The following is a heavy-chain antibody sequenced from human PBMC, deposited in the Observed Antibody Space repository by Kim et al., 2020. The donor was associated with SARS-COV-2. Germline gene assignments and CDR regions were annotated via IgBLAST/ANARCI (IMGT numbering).Heavy chain of an antibody. CDR3: ARVNRPTYCGGDCYSGAFDI. D-gene: IGHD2-21*02. CDR1: GYTFTSYA. J-gene: IGHJ3*02. V-gene: IGHV7-4-1*02. Sequence: ASVKVSCKASGYTFTSYAMNWVRQAPGQGLEWMGWINTNTGNPTYAQGFTGRFVFSLDTSVSTAYLQISSLKAEDTAVYYCARVNRPTYCGGDCYSGAFDIWGQGTMVTVSS. CDR2: INTNTGNP.